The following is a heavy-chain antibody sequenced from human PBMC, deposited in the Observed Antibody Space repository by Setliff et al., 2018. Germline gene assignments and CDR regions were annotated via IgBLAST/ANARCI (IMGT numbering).Heavy chain of an antibody. D-gene: IGHD4-17*01. J-gene: IGHJ4*01. Sequence: ASVKVSCKASGYSLSNYVMNWVRQAPGQGLEWMGWINTKTGDPTYAQGYTGRFAFSLDTSDSAAYLDISNLKAEDTATYYCARADHLVTTTFDYWGQGTLVTVSS. CDR2: INTKTGDP. CDR3: ARADHLVTTTFDY. CDR1: GYSLSNYV. V-gene: IGHV7-4-1*02.